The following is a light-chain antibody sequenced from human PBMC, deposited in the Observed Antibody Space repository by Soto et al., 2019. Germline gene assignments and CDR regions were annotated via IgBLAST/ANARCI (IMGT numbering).Light chain of an antibody. J-gene: IGKJ3*01. V-gene: IGKV1-33*01. CDR3: QKSDHLPL. CDR2: DAY. Sequence: IQMTQSPPSLSASVGDRVTITCQASHDIGNSLNWYQDKPGQAPKLVIYDAYNLETGVPSTFSGGGYGTHFPFTISSLRPEDIGTYYCQKSDHLPLFGPGTKVDIK. CDR1: HDIGNS.